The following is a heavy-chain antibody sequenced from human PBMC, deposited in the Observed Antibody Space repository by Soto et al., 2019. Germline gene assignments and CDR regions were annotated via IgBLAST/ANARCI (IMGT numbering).Heavy chain of an antibody. Sequence: QVTVKESGPVLVKPTETLTLTCTVSGFSLSNAGLGVSWIRHPPGKALEWLAHIFSNDEKSYSTSLKSRLTIPNDTSKSQVVLIMTNMDPVDTATYYCASAYTTSWYWFDPWGQGTLVTVSS. J-gene: IGHJ5*02. CDR2: IFSNDEK. CDR3: ASAYTTSWYWFDP. D-gene: IGHD6-13*01. CDR1: GFSLSNAGLG. V-gene: IGHV2-26*01.